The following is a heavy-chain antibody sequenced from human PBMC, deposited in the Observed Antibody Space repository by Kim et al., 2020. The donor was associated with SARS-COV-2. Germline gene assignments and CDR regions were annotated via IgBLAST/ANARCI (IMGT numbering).Heavy chain of an antibody. CDR3: AQGHPAAGTWLEPFYV. CDR1: GFTFGTYA. V-gene: IGHV3-23*01. J-gene: IGHJ3*01. Sequence: GGSLRLSCVGSGFTFGTYAMSWVRQAPGKGLEWVAGISGSGFVTYSVDSVKGRFAMSRDNSKNTLYLQMDNLRAEDTALYFCAQGHPAAGTWLEPFYVWG. D-gene: IGHD6-13*01. CDR2: ISGSGFVT.